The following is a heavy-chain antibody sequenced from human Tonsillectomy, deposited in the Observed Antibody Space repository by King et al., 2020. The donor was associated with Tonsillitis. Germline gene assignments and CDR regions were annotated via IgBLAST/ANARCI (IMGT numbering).Heavy chain of an antibody. V-gene: IGHV5-10-1*01. CDR1: GYSLTSHW. CDR3: AHMTTVTHFDY. D-gene: IGHD4-17*01. Sequence: VQLVQSGAEVKKPGESLRLSCKGSGYSLTSHWISWVRQMPGKGLEWMGRIDPTDSYTNYSPSFQGHVTISADRSITTAYLQWSSLKASDTAMYYCAHMTTVTHFDYWGQGTLVTVSS. J-gene: IGHJ4*02. CDR2: IDPTDSYT.